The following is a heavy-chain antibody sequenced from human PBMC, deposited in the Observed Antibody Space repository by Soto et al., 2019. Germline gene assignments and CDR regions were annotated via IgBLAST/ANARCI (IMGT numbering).Heavy chain of an antibody. CDR1: GGSISSGDYY. D-gene: IGHD3-9*01. V-gene: IGHV4-30-4*01. CDR2: IYYSGST. J-gene: IGHJ5*02. CDR3: ARRYFDWLLSGRSWFYT. Sequence: PSETLSLTCTVSGGSISSGDYYWSWIRQPPGKGLEWIGYIYYSGSTYYNPSLKSRVTISVDTSKNQFSLKLSSVTAADTALYYCARRYFDWLLSGRSWFYTRAQHTLVPVSS.